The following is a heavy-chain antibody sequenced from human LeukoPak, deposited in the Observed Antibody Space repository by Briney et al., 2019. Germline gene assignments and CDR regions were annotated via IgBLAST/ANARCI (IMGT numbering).Heavy chain of an antibody. CDR3: ARDLSAVAGTYYFDY. CDR2: ISSSSSYI. V-gene: IGHV3-21*01. Sequence: GGSLRLSCAASGFTFSSYSMNWVRQAPGKGLEWVSSISSSSSYIYYADSEKGRFTISRDNAKNSLYLQMNSLRAEDTAVYYCARDLSAVAGTYYFDYWGQGTLVTVSS. CDR1: GFTFSSYS. D-gene: IGHD6-19*01. J-gene: IGHJ4*02.